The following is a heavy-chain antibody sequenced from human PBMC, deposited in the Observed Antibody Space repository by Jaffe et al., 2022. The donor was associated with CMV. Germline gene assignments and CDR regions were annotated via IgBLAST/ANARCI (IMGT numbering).Heavy chain of an antibody. CDR3: ARDQGCSSTTCYGYGMDV. D-gene: IGHD2-2*01. Sequence: EVQLVESGGGLIQPGGSLRLSCAASGFIVSNNYVSWVRQPPGKGLEWVAVTYSNGATYYAGSVKGRFTISRDNSKNTVDLQMNSLRVEDTALYYCARDQGCSSTTCYGYGMDVWGQGTTVTVSS. CDR1: GFIVSNNY. J-gene: IGHJ6*02. V-gene: IGHV3-53*01. CDR2: TYSNGAT.